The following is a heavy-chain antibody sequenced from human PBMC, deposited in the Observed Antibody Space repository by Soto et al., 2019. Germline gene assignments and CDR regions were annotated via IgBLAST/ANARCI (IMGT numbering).Heavy chain of an antibody. V-gene: IGHV1-69*06. Sequence: QVQLVQSGAEVKKPGSSVKVSCEASGGTFTGHAISWVRQAPGQGPEWMGGLIPLFGTSQHAQNFQGRLTITADKSTSTAYMELTCLRFEDTAIYYCARGPNWGYRFDSWGQGTLVTVSS. D-gene: IGHD7-27*01. CDR3: ARGPNWGYRFDS. CDR2: LIPLFGTS. CDR1: GGTFTGHA. J-gene: IGHJ4*02.